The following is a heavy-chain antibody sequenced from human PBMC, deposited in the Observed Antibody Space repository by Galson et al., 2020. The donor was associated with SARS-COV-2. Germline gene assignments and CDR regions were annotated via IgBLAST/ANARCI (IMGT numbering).Heavy chain of an antibody. V-gene: IGHV3-33*01. CDR1: GFIFSRYG. CDR2: IWHGGSEK. J-gene: IGHJ4*02. CDR3: AVMEVSDSRDC. D-gene: IGHD2-21*01. Sequence: GGSLRLSCAASGFIFSRYGMHWVRQAPGKGLEWVATIWHGGSEKYHADSVEGRFTISRDNSKNLMYLQMDSLRVDDTSVYYCAVMEVSDSRDCWGQGTQVTVSS.